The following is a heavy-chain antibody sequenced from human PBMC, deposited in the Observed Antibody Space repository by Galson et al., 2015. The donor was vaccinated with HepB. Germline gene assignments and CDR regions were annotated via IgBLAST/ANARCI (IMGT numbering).Heavy chain of an antibody. V-gene: IGHV3-30*04. CDR1: GFSFSSFA. CDR3: ARLYCTSANCYGYFQH. J-gene: IGHJ1*01. D-gene: IGHD2-2*01. Sequence: SLRLSCAASGFSFSSFAMHWVRQAPGKGLEWVALMSDDGTSKYHADAVKGRFTISRDNSKNTLYLQMNSLTPEDTAVYYCARLYCTSANCYGYFQHWGQGTLVTVSS. CDR2: MSDDGTSK.